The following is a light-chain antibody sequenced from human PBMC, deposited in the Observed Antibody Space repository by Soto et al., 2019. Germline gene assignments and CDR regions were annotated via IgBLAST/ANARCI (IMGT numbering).Light chain of an antibody. Sequence: DIQMTQSPSTLSASVGDRVTVTCRASHSVRDWVAWYQQQAGSAPRLLIYKASSLLSGAPSRFSGSGFGKEFTLTISSLQPDDFASYYCQQYYSYSPLTFGGGTKVDIK. CDR1: HSVRDW. CDR3: QQYYSYSPLT. J-gene: IGKJ4*01. V-gene: IGKV1-5*03. CDR2: KAS.